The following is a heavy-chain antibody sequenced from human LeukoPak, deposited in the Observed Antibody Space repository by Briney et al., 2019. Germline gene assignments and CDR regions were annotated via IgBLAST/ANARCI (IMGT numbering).Heavy chain of an antibody. Sequence: SETLSLTCAVYGGSFSGYYWSWIRQPPGKGLEWIGEINHSGSTNYNPSLKSRVTISADTSKNQFSLKLSSVTAADTAVYYCARVPYSSSRSVDYYYYMDVWGKGTTVTVSS. V-gene: IGHV4-34*01. D-gene: IGHD6-6*01. CDR1: GGSFSGYY. J-gene: IGHJ6*03. CDR2: INHSGST. CDR3: ARVPYSSSRSVDYYYYMDV.